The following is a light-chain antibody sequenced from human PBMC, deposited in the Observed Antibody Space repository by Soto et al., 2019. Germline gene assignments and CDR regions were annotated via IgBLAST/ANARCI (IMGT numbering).Light chain of an antibody. CDR2: DVS. J-gene: IGLJ2*01. CDR1: SSDVGGYNY. CDR3: SSYTSSSTEGVV. V-gene: IGLV2-14*01. Sequence: QSALTQPASVSGSPGQSITISCTGTSSDVGGYNYVSWYQQHPGKAPKLMIYDVSNRPSGVSNRFSGSKSGNTASLTISGLQAEDEGDYYCSSYTSSSTEGVVFGGGTQLTVL.